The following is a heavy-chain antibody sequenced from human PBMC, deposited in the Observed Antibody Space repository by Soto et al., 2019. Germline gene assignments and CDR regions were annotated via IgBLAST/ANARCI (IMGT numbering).Heavy chain of an antibody. D-gene: IGHD5-18*01. J-gene: IGHJ4*02. Sequence: SETLSLTCAVYGGSFSGYYWSWIRQPPGKGLEWIGEINHSGSTNYNPSLKSRVTISVDTSKNQFSLKLSSVTAADTAVYYCARVQYSYGPFDYWGQGTLVTVSS. V-gene: IGHV4-34*01. CDR1: GGSFSGYY. CDR2: INHSGST. CDR3: ARVQYSYGPFDY.